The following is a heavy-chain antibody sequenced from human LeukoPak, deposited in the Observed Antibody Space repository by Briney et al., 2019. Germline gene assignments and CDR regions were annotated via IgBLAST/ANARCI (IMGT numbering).Heavy chain of an antibody. CDR3: AKEGIAYSYFDY. Sequence: GRSLRLSCAASGFTFSSSAMHWVRQAPGKGLEWVAVISYDGSNKYYADSVKGRFTISRDNSKNTLYLQMNSLRAEDTAVYYCAKEGIAYSYFDYWGQGTLVTVSS. D-gene: IGHD3-16*01. J-gene: IGHJ4*02. CDR2: ISYDGSNK. V-gene: IGHV3-30-3*01. CDR1: GFTFSSSA.